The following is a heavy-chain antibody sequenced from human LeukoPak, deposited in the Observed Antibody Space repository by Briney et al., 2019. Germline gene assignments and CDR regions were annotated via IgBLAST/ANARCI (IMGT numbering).Heavy chain of an antibody. D-gene: IGHD1-7*01. J-gene: IGHJ5*01. Sequence: PGGSLRLSCAASGFHFGSYAMSWVRQAPGKGLEWVSTISDSGGSTYYADSVKGRFTISRDKSKNTLYLQMNSLRAEDTAVYYCGKDQYSVTRTVDTRGYGTLVTVSS. V-gene: IGHV3-23*01. CDR2: ISDSGGST. CDR1: GFHFGSYA. CDR3: GKDQYSVTRTVDT.